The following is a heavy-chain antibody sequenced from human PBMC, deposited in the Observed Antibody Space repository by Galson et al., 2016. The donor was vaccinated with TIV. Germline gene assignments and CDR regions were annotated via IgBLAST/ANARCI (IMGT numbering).Heavy chain of an antibody. J-gene: IGHJ5*02. D-gene: IGHD3-3*02. Sequence: SVKVSCKDSGYTFTNYNLNWVRQAPGKGLEWMGWINPKTFNKGSAQKFRGRPTMTRDTSISTAYMELSRLKSEDTAVYYFARSRLGRAVNIFGVVVVAGWLDPWGQGTLVSVSS. CDR2: INPKTFNK. V-gene: IGHV1-8*01. CDR3: ARSRLGRAVNIFGVVVVAGWLDP. CDR1: GYTFTNYN.